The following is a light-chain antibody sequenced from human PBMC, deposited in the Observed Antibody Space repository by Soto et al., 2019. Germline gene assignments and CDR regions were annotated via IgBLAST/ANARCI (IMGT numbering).Light chain of an antibody. V-gene: IGKV1-39*01. J-gene: IGKJ4*01. CDR1: QSVSSN. CDR2: AAS. Sequence: MTQSPATLSVSPGERATLSCRASQSVSSNLAWYQQKPGKAPKLLIYAASSLQSGVPSRFSGSGSGTDFTLTISSLQPEDFATYYCQQSYSTPSWTFGGGTKVDIK. CDR3: QQSYSTPSWT.